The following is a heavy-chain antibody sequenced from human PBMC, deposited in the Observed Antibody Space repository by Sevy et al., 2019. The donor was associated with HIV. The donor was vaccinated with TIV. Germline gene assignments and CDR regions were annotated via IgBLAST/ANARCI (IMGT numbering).Heavy chain of an antibody. V-gene: IGHV3-7*01. J-gene: IGHJ4*02. Sequence: GGSLRLSCAASGFTFSKYWMSWVRQAPGKGLEWVANINQDGSEKYYVDSVQGRFTISRDNGKNSLYLQMNSLRAEDTAVYYCARETGSSHFDYWGQGTLVTVSS. CDR1: GFTFSKYW. CDR2: INQDGSEK. CDR3: ARETGSSHFDY. D-gene: IGHD3-10*01.